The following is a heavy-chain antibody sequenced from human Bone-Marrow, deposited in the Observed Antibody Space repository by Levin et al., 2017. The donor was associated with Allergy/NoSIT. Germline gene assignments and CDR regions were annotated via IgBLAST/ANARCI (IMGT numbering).Heavy chain of an antibody. CDR1: GGTLSTST. D-gene: IGHD2-15*01. J-gene: IGHJ4*02. CDR3: ARGGYFGFDY. Sequence: SVKVSCRTSGGTLSTSTITWVRQAPGQGLAWMGRINPILDVTNYAQKFQGRLAITADKSTGTVFLELSSLKSEDTAVYYCARGGYFGFDYWGQGTLVTVSS. CDR2: INPILDVT. V-gene: IGHV1-69*02.